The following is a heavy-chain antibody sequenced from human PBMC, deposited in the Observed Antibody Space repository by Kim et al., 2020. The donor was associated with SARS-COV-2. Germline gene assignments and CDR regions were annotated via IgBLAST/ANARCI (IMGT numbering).Heavy chain of an antibody. D-gene: IGHD3-10*01. J-gene: IGHJ6*02. CDR3: ARGGGWFGELLSYGMDV. CDR1: GFTFSSYD. V-gene: IGHV3-13*01. Sequence: GGSLRLSCAASGFTFSSYDMHWVRQATGKGLEWVSAIGTAGDTYYPGSVKGRFTISRENAKNSLYLQMNSLRAGDTAVYYCARGGGWFGELLSYGMDVWGQGTTVTVSS. CDR2: IGTAGDT.